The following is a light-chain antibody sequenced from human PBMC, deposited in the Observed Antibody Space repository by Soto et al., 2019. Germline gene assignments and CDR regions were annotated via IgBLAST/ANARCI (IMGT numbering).Light chain of an antibody. Sequence: EIVLTQSPGTLSLSPGEKATLSCRASQSISSYLAWYQQKPGQAPRLLIYGASTRITGIPDRFSGVGSGTDFTLTISRLDPEDVAVYYCQQYVNSPRTFGQGTKVEIK. J-gene: IGKJ1*01. CDR3: QQYVNSPRT. V-gene: IGKV3-20*01. CDR1: QSISSY. CDR2: GAS.